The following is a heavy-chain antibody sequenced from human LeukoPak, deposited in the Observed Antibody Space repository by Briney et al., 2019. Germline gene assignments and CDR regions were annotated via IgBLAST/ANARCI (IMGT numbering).Heavy chain of an antibody. J-gene: IGHJ4*02. CDR1: GFTFSSYG. CDR3: ARGRVVVTRAYFDY. Sequence: GGSLRLSCAASGFTFSSYGMHWVRRAPGKGLEWMAVIWYDGSNKYYADSVKGRFTICRDNSKNTLYLQMNSLRAEDTAVYYCARGRVVVTRAYFDYWGQGTLVTVSS. CDR2: IWYDGSNK. V-gene: IGHV3-33*01. D-gene: IGHD3-22*01.